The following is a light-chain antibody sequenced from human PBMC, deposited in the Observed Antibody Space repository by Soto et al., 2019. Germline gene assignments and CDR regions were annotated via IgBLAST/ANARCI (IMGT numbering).Light chain of an antibody. CDR2: DAS. V-gene: IGKV3-11*01. CDR1: QSVSSY. CDR3: QQRPGYT. Sequence: EIVLTQSPATLSLSPGERATLSCRASQSVSSYLAWYQQKPGQAPMLLIYDASNRATGIPARFSGSGSGTDFTLTISSLEPEDFAVYYCQQRPGYTFGQVTKLEIK. J-gene: IGKJ2*01.